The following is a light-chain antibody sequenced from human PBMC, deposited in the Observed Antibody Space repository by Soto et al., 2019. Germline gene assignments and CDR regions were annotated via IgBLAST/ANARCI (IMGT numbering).Light chain of an antibody. CDR2: ESS. V-gene: IGLV2-23*01. J-gene: IGLJ1*01. CDR1: SSDVGGYNL. CDR3: CSYAGSSTLGV. Sequence: QSALTQPASVSGSPGQSITISCTGTSSDVGGYNLVSWYQQHPGKAPKLIICESSKRPSGVFNRFSGSKSGNTASLTISGLQAEDEADYYCCSYAGSSTLGVLGTGTKVTVL.